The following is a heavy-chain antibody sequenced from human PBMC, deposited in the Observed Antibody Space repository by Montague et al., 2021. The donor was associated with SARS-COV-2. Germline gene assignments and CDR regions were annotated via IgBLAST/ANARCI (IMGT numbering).Heavy chain of an antibody. CDR2: IYYSGST. CDR1: GGSISSSSYY. CDR3: AREAVEKRVRTRMTGRLEENYYYVLDV. Sequence: SETLSLTCTVSGGSISSSSYYWGWIRQPPGKGLEWIGSIYYSGSTYYNPSLKSRVTISVDTSKNQFSLKLSSVTAADTAVYYCAREAVEKRVRTRMTGRLEENYYYVLDVWGQGTTVIVSS. J-gene: IGHJ6*02. D-gene: IGHD3-3*01. V-gene: IGHV4-39*01.